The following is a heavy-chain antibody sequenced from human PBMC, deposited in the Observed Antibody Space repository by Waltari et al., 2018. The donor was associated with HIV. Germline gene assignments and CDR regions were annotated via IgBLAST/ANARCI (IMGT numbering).Heavy chain of an antibody. J-gene: IGHJ4*02. Sequence: EVQLVQSGAEVKKPGESLKISCKGSGYSFTSYWIGWVRQMPGKGLEWMGISYPGDSNTRYSPAFQGQVTISADKSISTAYLQWSSLKASDTAMYYCARQESIVGGTGWHPFDYWGQGTLVTVSS. CDR3: ARQESIVGGTGWHPFDY. V-gene: IGHV5-51*01. CDR1: GYSFTSYW. D-gene: IGHD1-26*01. CDR2: SYPGDSNT.